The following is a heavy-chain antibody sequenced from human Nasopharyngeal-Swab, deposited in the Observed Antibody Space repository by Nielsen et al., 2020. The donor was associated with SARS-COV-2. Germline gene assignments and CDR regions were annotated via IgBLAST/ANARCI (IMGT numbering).Heavy chain of an antibody. CDR2: INHSGST. D-gene: IGHD3-22*01. J-gene: IGHJ4*02. Sequence: SQTLSLTCAVYGGSFSGYYWSWIRQPPGKGLKWIGEINHSGSTNYNPSLKSRVTISVDTSKNQFSLKLSSVTAADTAVYYCARGSYYYDSSGYLKAWGYFDYWGQGTLVTVSS. CDR1: GGSFSGYY. CDR3: ARGSYYYDSSGYLKAWGYFDY. V-gene: IGHV4-34*01.